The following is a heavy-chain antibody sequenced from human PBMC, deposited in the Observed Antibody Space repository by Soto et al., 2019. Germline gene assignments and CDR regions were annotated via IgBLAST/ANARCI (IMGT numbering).Heavy chain of an antibody. CDR2: VYYSGST. CDR3: ARGVSAPSNYFDS. CDR1: GGSIDSGGYY. D-gene: IGHD2-2*01. J-gene: IGHJ4*02. V-gene: IGHV4-61*08. Sequence: ECRSLAATEGGGSIDSGGYYWSWIRQPPGKGLEWIGYVYYSGSTNYNPFIKRRVTLSLDKSKIQFYLKMNSVTAADPAVYSGARGVSAPSNYFDSWGQGPLVTVSS.